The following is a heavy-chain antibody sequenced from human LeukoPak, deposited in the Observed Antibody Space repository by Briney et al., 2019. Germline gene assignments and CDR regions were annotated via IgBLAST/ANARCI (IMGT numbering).Heavy chain of an antibody. CDR2: LSGRDGST. CDR1: GVSFSDYA. CDR3: AKPGEFSKSFFDY. V-gene: IGHV3-23*01. J-gene: IGHJ4*02. Sequence: GGSLRLSCAGSGVSFSDYAMSWVRQAPGKGLEWVSGLSGRDGSTYYADSVKGRFTISRDSSKNTLYLQMNSLRAEDTAVYYCAKPGEFSKSFFDYWGQGTLVTVSS. D-gene: IGHD1-14*01.